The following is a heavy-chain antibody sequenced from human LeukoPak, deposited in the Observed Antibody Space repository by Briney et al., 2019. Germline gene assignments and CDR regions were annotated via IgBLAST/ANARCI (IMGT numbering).Heavy chain of an antibody. CDR1: GFTLSQYA. CDR2: IWYDGSND. CDR3: AREADCSGGSCYRGAFDI. Sequence: GGSLRLSCAASGFTLSQYAMHWVRQAPGKGLEWVVAIWYDGSNDYYADSVKGRFTISRDNSKNTLSLQMNSLRAEDTAVYYCAREADCSGGSCYRGAFDIWGQGTMVTVSS. V-gene: IGHV3-33*08. D-gene: IGHD2-15*01. J-gene: IGHJ3*02.